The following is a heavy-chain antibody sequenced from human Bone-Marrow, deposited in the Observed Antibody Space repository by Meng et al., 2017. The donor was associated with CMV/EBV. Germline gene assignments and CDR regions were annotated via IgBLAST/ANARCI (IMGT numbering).Heavy chain of an antibody. D-gene: IGHD2-15*01. CDR2: ISSSSTFI. CDR1: GFTFSSYA. Sequence: GESLKISCAAFGFTFSSYAMNWVRQAPGKGLEWVSTISSSSTFIYYADSVKGRFTISRDNAKNSLYLQMNSLRAEDTAVYYCARLGWSSFDYWGQGTLVTVSS. V-gene: IGHV3-21*01. J-gene: IGHJ4*02. CDR3: ARLGWSSFDY.